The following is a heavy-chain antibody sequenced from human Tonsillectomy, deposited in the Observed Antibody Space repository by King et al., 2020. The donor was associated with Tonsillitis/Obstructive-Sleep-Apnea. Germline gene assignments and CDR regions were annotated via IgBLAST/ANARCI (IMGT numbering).Heavy chain of an antibody. CDR1: GFTFSSYW. CDR2: INSDGSGT. Sequence: VQLVESGGGLVQPGGSLRLSCAASGFTFSSYWMHWVRQAPGKGLVWVSRINSDGSGTSYADSVKGRFTISRDNAKNTLYLQMNSLTVEDTAVYYCARVPYAEWYFDLWGRGTLVTVSS. J-gene: IGHJ2*01. D-gene: IGHD4-17*01. V-gene: IGHV3-74*01. CDR3: ARVPYAEWYFDL.